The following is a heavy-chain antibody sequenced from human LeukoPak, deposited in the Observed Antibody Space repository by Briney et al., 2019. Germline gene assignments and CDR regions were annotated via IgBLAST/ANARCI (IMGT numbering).Heavy chain of an antibody. CDR1: GFTVSSNY. Sequence: GGSLRLSCAASGFTVSSNYMSWVRQAPGKGLEWVSVIYSGCSTYYADSVKGRFTMSRDNSKNTLYLQMNSLRAEDTAVYYCARAEREEFDYWGQGTLVTVSS. V-gene: IGHV3-66*01. CDR2: IYSGCST. D-gene: IGHD1-1*01. J-gene: IGHJ4*02. CDR3: ARAEREEFDY.